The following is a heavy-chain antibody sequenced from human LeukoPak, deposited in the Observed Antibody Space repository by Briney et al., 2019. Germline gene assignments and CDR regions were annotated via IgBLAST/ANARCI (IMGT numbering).Heavy chain of an antibody. CDR3: ARGNVAHYYGSASHNY. Sequence: SETLSLTCTVSSGSVSTSSYYWGWIRQPPGKGLEWIGSVYYSGSTNYNPSLKSRITISVDTSKNQFSLKLSSVTAAETAVYYCARGNVAHYYGSASHNYRGQGTLVTVSS. V-gene: IGHV4-39*07. CDR1: SGSVSTSSYY. D-gene: IGHD3-10*01. J-gene: IGHJ4*02. CDR2: VYYSGST.